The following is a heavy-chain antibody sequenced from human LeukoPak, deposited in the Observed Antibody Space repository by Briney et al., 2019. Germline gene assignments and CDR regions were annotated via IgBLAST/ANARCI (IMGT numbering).Heavy chain of an antibody. V-gene: IGHV4-34*01. CDR1: GGSISSGYY. CDR2: INHRRST. D-gene: IGHD6-13*01. CDR3: VGSSWYYFDY. Sequence: PSQTLSLTCTVSGGSISSGYYWSWIRQPPGKGLEWIGEINHRRSTNYNPSLKSRVTISVDTSKNQFSLKLSSVTAADTAVYYCVGSSWYYFDYWGQGTLVTVSS. J-gene: IGHJ4*02.